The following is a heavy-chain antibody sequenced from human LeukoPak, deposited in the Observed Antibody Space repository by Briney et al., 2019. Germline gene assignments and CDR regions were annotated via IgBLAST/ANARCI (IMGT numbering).Heavy chain of an antibody. Sequence: PGGSLRLSCAASGFSFSSYNMNWVRQAPGKGLEWVSSISGSSSYIYSADSVKGRFTISRDNAKNSLYLLMNSLRVEDTAVYYCVVSLDYWGQGALVTVSS. CDR1: GFSFSSYN. D-gene: IGHD5/OR15-5a*01. V-gene: IGHV3-21*01. CDR2: ISGSSSYI. J-gene: IGHJ4*02. CDR3: VVSLDY.